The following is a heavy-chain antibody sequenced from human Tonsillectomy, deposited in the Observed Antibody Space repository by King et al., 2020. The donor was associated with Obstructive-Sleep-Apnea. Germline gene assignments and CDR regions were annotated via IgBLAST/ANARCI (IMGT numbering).Heavy chain of an antibody. Sequence: DVQLVESGGGLVQPGGSLRLSCAASGFPFSNYAMNWVRQAPGKGLEWVSAISGSGGXTYXADSVKGRFTISRDNSKNTLYLQMNSRRAEDTAVYYCAKDGGSYYYESSGYLYYFDYWGQGTLVTVSS. CDR2: ISGSGGXT. CDR3: AKDGGSYYYESSGYLYYFDY. D-gene: IGHD3-22*01. J-gene: IGHJ4*02. CDR1: GFPFSNYA. V-gene: IGHV3-23*04.